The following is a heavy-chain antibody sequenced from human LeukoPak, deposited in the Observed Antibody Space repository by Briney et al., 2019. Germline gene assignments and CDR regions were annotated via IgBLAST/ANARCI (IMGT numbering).Heavy chain of an antibody. Sequence: GGSLRLSCAASGFTFSSYSMNWVRQAPGKGLEWVSYISGSSSPTFYADSVKGRFTISRDNAKNSLYLQMNSLRVEDTAVYYCAREPAAAGKNWFDPWGQGTLVTVSS. CDR3: AREPAAAGKNWFDP. D-gene: IGHD6-25*01. CDR1: GFTFSSYS. CDR2: ISGSSSPT. V-gene: IGHV3-48*04. J-gene: IGHJ5*02.